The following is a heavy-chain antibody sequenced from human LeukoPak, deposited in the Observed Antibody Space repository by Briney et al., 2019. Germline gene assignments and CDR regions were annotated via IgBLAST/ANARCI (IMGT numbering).Heavy chain of an antibody. CDR1: GFTFSSYA. Sequence: GRPLRLSCAASGFTFSSYAMHWVRQAPGKGLEWVAVISYDGSNKYYADSVKGRFTISRDNSKNTLYLQMNSLRAEDTAVYYCARAEERWLVYLGIQFSGFDYWGQGTLVTVSS. V-gene: IGHV3-30*04. CDR3: ARAEERWLVYLGIQFSGFDY. D-gene: IGHD5-24*01. CDR2: ISYDGSNK. J-gene: IGHJ4*02.